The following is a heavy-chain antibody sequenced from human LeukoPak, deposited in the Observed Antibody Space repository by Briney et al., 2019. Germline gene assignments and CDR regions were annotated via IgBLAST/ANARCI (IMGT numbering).Heavy chain of an antibody. CDR1: GFTFMNYA. Sequence: TGGSLRLSCATSGFTFMNYAMSWVRQAPGKGLEWVSGISGSGGSTYYADSLKGRFTISRDNSKDTLYVQMNSLRAEDTAVYYCAKDIDIVGASLVDYWGRGTLVTVSS. J-gene: IGHJ4*02. V-gene: IGHV3-23*01. D-gene: IGHD1-26*01. CDR3: AKDIDIVGASLVDY. CDR2: ISGSGGST.